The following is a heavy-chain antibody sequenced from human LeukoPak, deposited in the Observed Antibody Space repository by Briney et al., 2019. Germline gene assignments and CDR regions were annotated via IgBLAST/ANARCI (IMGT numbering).Heavy chain of an antibody. CDR2: ISYDGGNK. CDR1: GFTFSSYA. J-gene: IGHJ4*02. D-gene: IGHD6-19*01. V-gene: IGHV3-30-3*01. CDR3: ARFRAVAGTFDY. Sequence: PGGSLRLSCAASGFTFSSYAMHWVRQAPGKGLEWVAVISYDGGNKYYADSVKGRFTISRDSSKNTLYLQMNSLRAEDTAVYYCARFRAVAGTFDYWGQGTLVTVSS.